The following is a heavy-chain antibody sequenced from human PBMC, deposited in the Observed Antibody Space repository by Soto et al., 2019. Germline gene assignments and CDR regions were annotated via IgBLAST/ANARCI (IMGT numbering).Heavy chain of an antibody. J-gene: IGHJ4*02. D-gene: IGHD2-15*01. V-gene: IGHV3-33*01. Sequence: GGGMRVSCAEPGFTLTSYGMHWFRQAPGKGREWVGVIWGDGSNKLYGDSGKGRFSIARDNSKNTVYLQMHSLRAADTAVYYCARYTRGAYFDYWGQGTLVPVSS. CDR3: ARYTRGAYFDY. CDR2: IWGDGSNK. CDR1: GFTLTSYG.